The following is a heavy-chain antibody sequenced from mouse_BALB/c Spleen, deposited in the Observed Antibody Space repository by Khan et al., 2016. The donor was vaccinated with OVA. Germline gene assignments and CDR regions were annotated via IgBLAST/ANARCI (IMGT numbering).Heavy chain of an antibody. CDR3: ARTASIKY. V-gene: IGHV3-2*02. D-gene: IGHD2-10*02. CDR2: ISYSGST. Sequence: EVELVESGPGLVKPSQSLSLTCTVTGYSITSGYGWNWIRQFPGNKLEWMGYISYSGSTNYNPSLYSRISLTSATSKNQFFLQLNSVTTEDTATYYCARTASIKYWGQGTTLTVSS. J-gene: IGHJ2*01. CDR1: GYSITSGYG.